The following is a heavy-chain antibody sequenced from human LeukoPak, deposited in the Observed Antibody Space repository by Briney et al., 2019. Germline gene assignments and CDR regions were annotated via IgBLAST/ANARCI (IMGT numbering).Heavy chain of an antibody. J-gene: IGHJ4*02. CDR3: ATGYSSSWYQRGFDY. CDR2: ISSSSSTI. Sequence: PGGSLRLSCAASGFTFSSYSMNWVRQAPGKGLEWVSYISSSSSTIYYADSVKGRFTISGDNAKNSLYLQMNSLRAEDTAVYYCATGYSSSWYQRGFDYWGQGTLVTVSS. D-gene: IGHD6-13*01. CDR1: GFTFSSYS. V-gene: IGHV3-48*01.